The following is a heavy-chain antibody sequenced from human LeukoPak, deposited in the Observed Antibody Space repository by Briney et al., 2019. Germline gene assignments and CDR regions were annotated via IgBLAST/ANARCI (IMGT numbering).Heavy chain of an antibody. Sequence: PSETLSFTCAVYGGSFSGYYWSWIPQPPGKGLEWIGEINHSGSTNYNPSLKSRVTISVDTSKNQFSLKLSSVTAADTAVYYCARVPVWVLVVGAREAFDIWGQGTMVTVSS. D-gene: IGHD1-26*01. CDR1: GGSFSGYY. CDR2: INHSGST. V-gene: IGHV4-34*01. CDR3: ARVPVWVLVVGAREAFDI. J-gene: IGHJ3*02.